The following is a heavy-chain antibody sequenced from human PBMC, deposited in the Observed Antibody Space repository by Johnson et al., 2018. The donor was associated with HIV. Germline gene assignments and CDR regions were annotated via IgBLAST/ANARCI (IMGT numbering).Heavy chain of an antibody. CDR3: AHSSSCSYDAFDI. J-gene: IGHJ3*02. Sequence: VQLVESGGGVVQPGRSLRLSCAASGFTFSSYAMHWVRQAPGKGLVWVSRINSDGSSTSYADSVKGRFTISRDNAKNSLYLQMNSLRAEATAVYYCAHSSSCSYDAFDIWGQGTMVTVSS. V-gene: IGHV3-74*02. CDR2: INSDGSST. D-gene: IGHD6-13*01. CDR1: GFTFSSYA.